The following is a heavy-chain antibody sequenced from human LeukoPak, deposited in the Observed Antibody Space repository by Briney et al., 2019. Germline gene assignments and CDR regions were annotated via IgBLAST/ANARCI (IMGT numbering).Heavy chain of an antibody. V-gene: IGHV4-59*11. CDR3: ARTITAGRYNDY. J-gene: IGHJ4*02. Sequence: PSETLSFTCTVSGGSISSHYWSWIRQPPGKGLEWIGYIYYSGSTNYNPSLKSRVTISVDTSKNQFSLKLSSVTAADTAVYYCARTITAGRYNDYWGQGTLVTVSS. D-gene: IGHD6-6*01. CDR1: GGSISSHY. CDR2: IYYSGST.